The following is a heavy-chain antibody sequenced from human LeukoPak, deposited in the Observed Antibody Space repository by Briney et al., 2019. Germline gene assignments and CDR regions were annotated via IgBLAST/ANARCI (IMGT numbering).Heavy chain of an antibody. J-gene: IGHJ4*02. CDR2: ITTYNGNT. V-gene: IGHV1-18*01. CDR1: GYTFTSYD. D-gene: IGHD2-8*02. Sequence: ASVKVSCKASGYTFTSYDISWVRQAPGQGLEWMGWITTYNGNTNYAQKFQGRVTMTTDTSTSTAYMELRGLRSEDTAVYYCAREESGGYFDYGGQGTLVTVSS. CDR3: AREESGGYFDY.